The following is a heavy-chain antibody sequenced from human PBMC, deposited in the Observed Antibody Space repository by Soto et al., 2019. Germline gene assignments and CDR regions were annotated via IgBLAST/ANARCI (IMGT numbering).Heavy chain of an antibody. D-gene: IGHD3-22*01. Sequence: EVRLVESGGGLVKPGGSLRLSCAASGFTFNKYSMNWVRQAPGKGLEWVSSITSKTGDQYYADSVKGRLIISRDNTNNSLSLQVTSLRDEDTAVYYCARDLMPNDRGLGDLAYWGQGTLVTVSS. CDR3: ARDLMPNDRGLGDLAY. J-gene: IGHJ4*02. CDR1: GFTFNKYS. V-gene: IGHV3-21*02. CDR2: ITSKTGDQ.